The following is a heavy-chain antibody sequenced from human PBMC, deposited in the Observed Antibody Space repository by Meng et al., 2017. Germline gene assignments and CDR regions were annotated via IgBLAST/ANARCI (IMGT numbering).Heavy chain of an antibody. CDR1: GFTFSSYA. D-gene: IGHD3-9*01. CDR2: ISGSGGST. Sequence: GGSLKISCAASGFTFSSYAMSWVRQAPGKGLEWVSAISGSGGSTYYADSVKGRFTISRDNSKNTLYLQMNSLRAEDTAVYYCAKLIFYGGDLRYRYFQHWGQGTRVNGYS. J-gene: IGHJ1*01. CDR3: AKLIFYGGDLRYRYFQH. V-gene: IGHV3-23*01.